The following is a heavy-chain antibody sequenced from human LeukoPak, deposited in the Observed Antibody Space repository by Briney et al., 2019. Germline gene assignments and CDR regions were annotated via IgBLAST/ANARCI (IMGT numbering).Heavy chain of an antibody. D-gene: IGHD5-12*01. J-gene: IGHJ6*02. CDR3: ARGNSGYDSDYGMDV. CDR2: ISRSSDYI. Sequence: GGSLRLSCAVSAFTFSSYRMNWVRQAPGKGLEWVSSISRSSDYIYYADSVKGRFTISRDNAKNSLYLQMNSLRAEDTAVYYCARGNSGYDSDYGMDVWGQGTTVTVSS. V-gene: IGHV3-21*01. CDR1: AFTFSSYR.